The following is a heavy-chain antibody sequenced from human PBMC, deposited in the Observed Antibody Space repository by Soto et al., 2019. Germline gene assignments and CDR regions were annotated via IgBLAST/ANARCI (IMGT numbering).Heavy chain of an antibody. CDR3: ARGPILPGATSWLDP. D-gene: IGHD2-2*01. J-gene: IGHJ5*02. CDR1: GGIFSSFS. Sequence: QVQLVQSGAEVKTPGSSVEVSCKACGGIFSSFSITWVRQVPGHGLEWMGGIIPMTGTPNYAEKFQGRLTLTADASTRTAYLVLSSLKSEDTAVYYCARGPILPGATSWLDPWGQGTVVIVSS. CDR2: IIPMTGTP. V-gene: IGHV1-69*01.